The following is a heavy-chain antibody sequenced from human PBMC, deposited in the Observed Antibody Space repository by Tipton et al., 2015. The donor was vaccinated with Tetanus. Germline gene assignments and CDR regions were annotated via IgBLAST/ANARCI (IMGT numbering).Heavy chain of an antibody. CDR1: GGSISGGDYV. D-gene: IGHD2-8*01. Sequence: TLSLTCTVSGGSISGGDYVWNWIRQPPGKALEWIGDIFYSGNSISNPSFRSRVTMSVDTSRTLFSLTLIAVTAADTAVYFCARGLIDDFLGSRIYFDSWGPGTLVTVSS. CDR2: IFYSGNS. J-gene: IGHJ4*02. V-gene: IGHV4-61*08. CDR3: ARGLIDDFLGSRIYFDS.